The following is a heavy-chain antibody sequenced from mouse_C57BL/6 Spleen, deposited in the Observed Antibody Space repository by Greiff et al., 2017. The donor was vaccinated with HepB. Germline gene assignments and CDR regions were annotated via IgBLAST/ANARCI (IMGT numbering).Heavy chain of an antibody. CDR1: GYTFTSYW. D-gene: IGHD2-4*01. V-gene: IGHV1-53*01. J-gene: IGHJ4*01. CDR2: INPSNGGT. CDR3: ARSGDYDYAMDY. Sequence: QVQLQQPGTELVKPGASVKLSCKASGYTFTSYWMHWVKQRPGQGLEWIGNINPSNGGTNYNAKFKSKATLTVDKASSTAYMQLSSLTSEDSAVYYCARSGDYDYAMDYWGQGTSVTVSS.